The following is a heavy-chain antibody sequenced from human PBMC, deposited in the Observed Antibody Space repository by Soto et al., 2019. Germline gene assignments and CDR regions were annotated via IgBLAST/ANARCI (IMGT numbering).Heavy chain of an antibody. J-gene: IGHJ6*02. CDR3: ARVSIAAAGRVYYYRMDV. Sequence: GASVKVSCKASGYTFTGYYMHWVRQAPGQGLEWMGWINPNSGGTNYAQKFQGRVTMTRDTSISTAYMELSRLRSDDTAVYYCARVSIAAAGRVYYYRMDVWGQGTTVTVSS. CDR2: INPNSGGT. D-gene: IGHD6-13*01. V-gene: IGHV1-2*02. CDR1: GYTFTGYY.